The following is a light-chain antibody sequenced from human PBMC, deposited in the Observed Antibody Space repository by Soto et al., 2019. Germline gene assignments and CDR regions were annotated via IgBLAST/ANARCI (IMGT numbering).Light chain of an antibody. J-gene: IGKJ4*01. CDR2: AAS. CDR3: QHGYSTPLP. Sequence: DIQMTQSPSSLSASVGDRVTITCRASQSISTYLHWYQQKPGKAPNPLIYAASTLQSGVPSRFSGSGSGTDFTLTISSLQPEDFATYFCQHGYSTPLPFGGGTKVDI. V-gene: IGKV1-39*01. CDR1: QSISTY.